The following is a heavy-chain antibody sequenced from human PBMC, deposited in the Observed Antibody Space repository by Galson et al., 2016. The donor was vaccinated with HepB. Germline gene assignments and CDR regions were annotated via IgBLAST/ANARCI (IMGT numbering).Heavy chain of an antibody. D-gene: IGHD3-16*01. CDR3: ARAMLSDFQGAANSFDP. CDR1: GYNFGNYW. V-gene: IGHV5-51*01. J-gene: IGHJ5*02. CDR2: IYPGDSDT. Sequence: QSGAEVKKPGESLRISCKGSGYNFGNYWISWVRQMPGKGLEWVGIIYPGDSDTRYNSSFQGQVTISADTSISTAFLQWSSLKASDSAMYYCARAMLSDFQGAANSFDPWGQGTLVSVYS.